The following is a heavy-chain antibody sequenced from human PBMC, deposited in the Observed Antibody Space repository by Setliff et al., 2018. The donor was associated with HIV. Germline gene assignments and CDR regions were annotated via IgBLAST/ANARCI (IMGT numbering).Heavy chain of an antibody. J-gene: IGHJ6*02. CDR2: IYSDDSS. CDR3: ARDLSRYGGYGGEFYGMDV. D-gene: IGHD5-12*01. CDR1: GFTVSRFY. Sequence: GGSLRLSCAASGFTVSRFYMSWVRQAPGKGLEWVSVIYSDDSSYYADSVRGRFTISRDNYKNTLYLQMNSLRPEDTAVYYCARDLSRYGGYGGEFYGMDVWGQGTTVTVSS. V-gene: IGHV3-53*01.